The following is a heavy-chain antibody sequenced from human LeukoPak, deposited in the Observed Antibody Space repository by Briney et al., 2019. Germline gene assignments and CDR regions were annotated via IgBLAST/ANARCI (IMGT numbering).Heavy chain of an antibody. CDR1: GFTFSSYG. CDR2: IWYDGSNK. V-gene: IGHV3-33*01. Sequence: GRSLRLSCAASGFTFSSYGMHWVRQAPGKGLERVAVIWYDGSNKYYADSVKGRFTISRDNSKNTLYLQMNSLRAEDTAVYYCARSRPPSYFDYWGQGTLVTVSS. J-gene: IGHJ4*02. CDR3: ARSRPPSYFDY.